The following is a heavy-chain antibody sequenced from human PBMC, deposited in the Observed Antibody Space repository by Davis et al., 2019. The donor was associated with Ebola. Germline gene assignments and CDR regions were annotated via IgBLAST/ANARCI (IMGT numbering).Heavy chain of an antibody. CDR2: IYYSGST. Sequence: SETLSLTCTVSGGSISSYYWSWIRQPPGKGLEWIGYIYYSGSTNYNPSLKSRVTISVDTSKNQFSLQLNSVTPEDTAVYYCGRGQLGKGWYNFDYWGQGTLVTVSS. CDR3: GRGQLGKGWYNFDY. CDR1: GGSISSYY. J-gene: IGHJ4*02. V-gene: IGHV4-59*12. D-gene: IGHD7-27*01.